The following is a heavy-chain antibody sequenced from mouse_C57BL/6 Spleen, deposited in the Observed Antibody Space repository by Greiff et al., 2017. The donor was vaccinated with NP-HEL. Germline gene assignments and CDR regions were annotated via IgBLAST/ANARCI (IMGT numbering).Heavy chain of an antibody. CDR3: TLKGHERAFAY. CDR1: GFTIKDYY. V-gene: IGHV14-1*01. CDR2: IDPADGDT. Sequence: EVQLQQSGAELVRPGASVKLSCTASGFTIKDYYMHWVKQRPEQGLEWIGRIDPADGDTEYAPKFQGKATMTADTSSNTAYLQLSSLTAEDTAVYYCTLKGHERAFAYWGQGTLVTVSA. J-gene: IGHJ3*01. D-gene: IGHD3-3*01.